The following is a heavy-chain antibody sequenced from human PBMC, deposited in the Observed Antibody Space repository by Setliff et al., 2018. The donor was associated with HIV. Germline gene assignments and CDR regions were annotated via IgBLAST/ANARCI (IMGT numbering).Heavy chain of an antibody. CDR2: IYYSGST. Sequence: NPSETLSLTCTVSGGSISSYDWSWSRQPPGKGLEWIGYIYYSGSTNYNPSPKSRVTISIDTSKNQYSLKLSSVSAADTAVYYCARVSKTYWYSIPRDYYHHMDVWGKGTTVTVSS. V-gene: IGHV4-59*12. CDR3: ARVSKTYWYSIPRDYYHHMDV. D-gene: IGHD2-8*02. CDR1: GGSISSYD. J-gene: IGHJ6*03.